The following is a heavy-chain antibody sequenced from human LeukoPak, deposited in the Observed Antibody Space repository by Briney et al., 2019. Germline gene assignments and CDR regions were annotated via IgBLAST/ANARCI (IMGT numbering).Heavy chain of an antibody. J-gene: IGHJ4*02. CDR3: ASGDPGGPNDY. V-gene: IGHV4-59*01. CDR1: GVSFRSYY. Sequence: PSETLSLTCTVSGVSFRSYYWSWIRQPPGKGLECIGYIDYSGSTNYNPSLKSRVTMSVDTSRNQFSLKLSSVSAADTAMYYCASGDPGGPNDYWGQGTLVTVSS. CDR2: IDYSGST. D-gene: IGHD1-14*01.